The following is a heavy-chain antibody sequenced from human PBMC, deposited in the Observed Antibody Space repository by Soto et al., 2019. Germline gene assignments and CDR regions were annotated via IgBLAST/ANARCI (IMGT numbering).Heavy chain of an antibody. J-gene: IGHJ4*02. CDR1: GSSIACSLYY. D-gene: IGHD6-19*01. CDR3: VSRRNYIVVSGSFFDY. Sequence: SETLSLTCTVSGSSIACSLYYWGWVRQSPGKGLEWIESIYYSGSTHYNPSLKSRVTVSVDTSKNQFSLKLTSVTAADTAVYFCVSRRNYIVVSGSFFDYWSQGTLVTVSS. CDR2: IYYSGST. V-gene: IGHV4-39*01.